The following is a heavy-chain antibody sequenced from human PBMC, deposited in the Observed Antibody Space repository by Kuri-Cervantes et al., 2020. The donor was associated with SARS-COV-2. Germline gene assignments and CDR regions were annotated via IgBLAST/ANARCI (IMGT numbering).Heavy chain of an antibody. CDR1: GGSISSYY. CDR3: ARATSFTSIYYYFDS. V-gene: IGHV4-59*01. D-gene: IGHD2-2*01. J-gene: IGHJ4*02. CDR2: IYYNGNG. Sequence: ESLKISCAVSGGSISSYYWTWVRQPPGKGLEFIGYIYYNGNGYNPSLESRVTMSLDTSRNQFSLRLTSVTPADTAVYHCARATSFTSIYYYFDSWGQGNLVTVSS.